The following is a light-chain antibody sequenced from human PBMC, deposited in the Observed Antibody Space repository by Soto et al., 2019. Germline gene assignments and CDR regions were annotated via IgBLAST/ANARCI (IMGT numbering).Light chain of an antibody. CDR2: GVS. CDR1: QSVNTKY. J-gene: IGKJ3*01. V-gene: IGKV3-20*01. CDR3: QQFGTSSLFT. Sequence: EIVLTQSPGTLSLSPGERATLSCRASQSVNTKYLAWYQQKPGQAPRLLISGVSSRATGIPDRFSGSGSATDFLLTNSRVEPEAFVVYYCQQFGTSSLFTFGPATKVDSK.